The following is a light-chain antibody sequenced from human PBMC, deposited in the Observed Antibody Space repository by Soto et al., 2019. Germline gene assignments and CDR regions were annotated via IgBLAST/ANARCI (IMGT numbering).Light chain of an antibody. J-gene: IGLJ2*01. CDR2: EVT. CDR1: SSDIGGYNY. V-gene: IGLV2-8*01. CDR3: SSYEGSNIFLI. Sequence: QSALTQPPSASGSPGQSVTISCTGTSSDIGGYNYVSWYQQHPGKAPKLMIYEVTKRPSGVPDRFSASKSGNTASLTGSGLQAEDEADYYCSSYEGSNIFLIFGGGTKLTVL.